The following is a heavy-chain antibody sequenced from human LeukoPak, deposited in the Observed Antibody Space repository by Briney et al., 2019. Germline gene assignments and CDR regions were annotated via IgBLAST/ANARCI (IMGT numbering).Heavy chain of an antibody. CDR1: GFRVSNTW. Sequence: GGSLRLSCAASGFRVSNTWMSWVRQAPGKGLVWVSRINSDMSSTNYADSVKGRFTISRDNAKNTLYLQMNSLRAEDTAVYYCARDIAVSGNYFDYWGQGTLVTVSS. J-gene: IGHJ4*02. CDR2: INSDMSST. CDR3: ARDIAVSGNYFDY. V-gene: IGHV3-74*01. D-gene: IGHD6-19*01.